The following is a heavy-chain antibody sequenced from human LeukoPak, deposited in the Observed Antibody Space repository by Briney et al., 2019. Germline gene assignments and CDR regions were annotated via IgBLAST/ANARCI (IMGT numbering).Heavy chain of an antibody. CDR2: IYTSGST. CDR3: ARDSRDSKGAFDI. CDR1: GGSISSGSYY. Sequence: PSQTLSLTCTVSGGSISSGSYYWSWIRQPAGKGLEWIGRIYTSGSTNYNPSLKSRVTISVDTSKNQFSLKLSSVTAADTAVYYCARDSRDSKGAFDIWGQGTMVTVSS. J-gene: IGHJ3*02. D-gene: IGHD2/OR15-2a*01. V-gene: IGHV4-61*02.